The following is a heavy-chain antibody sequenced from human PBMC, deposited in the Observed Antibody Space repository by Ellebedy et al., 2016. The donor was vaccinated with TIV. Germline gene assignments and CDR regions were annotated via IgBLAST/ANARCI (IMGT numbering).Heavy chain of an antibody. D-gene: IGHD6-13*01. CDR1: GFTFSSYS. V-gene: IGHV3-48*04. CDR2: ISSSSSTI. Sequence: GGSLRLXCAASGFTFSSYSMNWVRQAPGKGLEWVSYISSSSSTIYYADSVKGRFTISRDNAKNTLYLQMNSLRAEDTAVYYCARARAAGTFGFDPWGQGTLVTVSS. J-gene: IGHJ5*02. CDR3: ARARAAGTFGFDP.